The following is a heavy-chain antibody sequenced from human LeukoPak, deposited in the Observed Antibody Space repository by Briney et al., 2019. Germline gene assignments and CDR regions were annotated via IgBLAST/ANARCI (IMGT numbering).Heavy chain of an antibody. V-gene: IGHV4-59*01. Sequence: SETLSLTCTVSGGSISSYYWSWIRQPPGKGLEWIGYIYYSGSTNYNPSLKCRVTISVDTSKNQFSLKLSSVTAADTAVYYCARGGVAAAGTFGYWGQGTLVTVSS. CDR3: ARGGVAAAGTFGY. CDR2: IYYSGST. J-gene: IGHJ4*02. D-gene: IGHD6-13*01. CDR1: GGSISSYY.